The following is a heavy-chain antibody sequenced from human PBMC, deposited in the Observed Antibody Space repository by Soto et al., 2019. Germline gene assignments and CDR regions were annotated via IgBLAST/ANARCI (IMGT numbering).Heavy chain of an antibody. D-gene: IGHD1-7*01. J-gene: IGHJ6*02. CDR3: AWLITGTTSDYYYGMDV. CDR1: GYSFTSYW. CDR2: IDPSDSYT. V-gene: IGHV5-10-1*01. Sequence: GESLKISCKGSGYSFTSYWISWVRQMPGKGLEWMGRIDPSDSYTNYSPSFQGHVTISADKSISTAYLQWSSLKASDTAMYYCAWLITGTTSDYYYGMDVWGQGTPVTVYS.